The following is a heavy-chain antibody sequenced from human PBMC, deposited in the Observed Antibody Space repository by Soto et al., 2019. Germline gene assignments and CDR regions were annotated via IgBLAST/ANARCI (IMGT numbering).Heavy chain of an antibody. V-gene: IGHV4-34*01. Sequence: SETLSLTCAVYGGSFSGYYWSWIRQPPGKGLEWIGEIYHSGSTNYNPSLKSRVTISVDTSKNQFSLKLSSVTAADTAVYYCARARYSRGAFDIWGQGTMVTVSS. CDR2: IYHSGST. D-gene: IGHD6-13*01. J-gene: IGHJ3*02. CDR1: GGSFSGYY. CDR3: ARARYSRGAFDI.